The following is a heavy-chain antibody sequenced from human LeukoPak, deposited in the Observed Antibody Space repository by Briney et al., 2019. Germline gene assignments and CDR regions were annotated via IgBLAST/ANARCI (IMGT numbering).Heavy chain of an antibody. Sequence: GGSLRLSCAASGFTFGDYAIHWVRQAPGKGLEWVSLISGDGSSTYYADSEKGRFTLSRDNSKNSLYLQRNSLRSEDTALYYCAIMEHRDTDYWGQGPLVTVSS. V-gene: IGHV3-43*02. CDR2: ISGDGSST. D-gene: IGHD1/OR15-1a*01. CDR3: AIMEHRDTDY. J-gene: IGHJ4*02. CDR1: GFTFGDYA.